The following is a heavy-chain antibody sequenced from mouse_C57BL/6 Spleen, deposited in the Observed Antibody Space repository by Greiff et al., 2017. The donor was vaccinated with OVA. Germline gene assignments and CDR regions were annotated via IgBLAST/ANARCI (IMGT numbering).Heavy chain of an antibody. J-gene: IGHJ3*01. CDR1: GFTFSSYA. CDR3: AREDDGYC. V-gene: IGHV5-4*01. D-gene: IGHD2-3*01. Sequence: EVKVVESGGGLVKPGGSLKLSCAASGFTFSSYAMSWVRQTPEKRLEWVATISDGGSYTYYPDNVKGRFTISRDNAKNNLYLQMSHLKSEDTAMYYCAREDDGYCWGQGTLVTVSA. CDR2: ISDGGSYT.